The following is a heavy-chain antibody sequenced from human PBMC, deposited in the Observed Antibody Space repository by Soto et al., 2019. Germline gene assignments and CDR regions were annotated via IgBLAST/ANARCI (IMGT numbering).Heavy chain of an antibody. CDR3: PRGLSCGGGCYSHFVY. V-gene: IGHV1-69*01. J-gene: IGHJ4*02. CDR1: GGTFSNYP. Sequence: VQLVQSGAEVKKPGSSVKVSCKASGGTFSNYPFIWVRQAPGQGLDWMGGIIPIFGTTDYGQRFQGSVTITADESTNTAYMELRSLRSDDPAVYYCPRGLSCGGGCYSHFVYWVQGTLVTVSS. CDR2: IIPIFGTT. D-gene: IGHD2-21*02.